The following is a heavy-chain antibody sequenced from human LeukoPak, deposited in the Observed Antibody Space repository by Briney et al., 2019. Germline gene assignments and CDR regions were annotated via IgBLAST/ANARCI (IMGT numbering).Heavy chain of an antibody. J-gene: IGHJ3*01. Sequence: GGSLRLSCAASGFTFSTYAMSWVRQAPGKGLEWVSAISGSGAHTYYADSVEGRFTVSRDNSQNTLYLQMNSLGAEDTAVYYCAKDTWGFASAFDGWGQGTMVSVSS. V-gene: IGHV3-23*01. CDR3: AKDTWGFASAFDG. D-gene: IGHD3-16*01. CDR1: GFTFSTYA. CDR2: ISGSGAHT.